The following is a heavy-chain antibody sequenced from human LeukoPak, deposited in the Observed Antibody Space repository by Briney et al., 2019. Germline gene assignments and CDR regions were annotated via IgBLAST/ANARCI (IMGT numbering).Heavy chain of an antibody. CDR2: IYYSGST. Sequence: PSETLSLTCTVPGGSISSYYWSWTRQPPGKGLEWIGYIYYSGSTNYNPSLKSRVTISVDASKNQFSLKLSSVTAADTAVYYCARESSGYYYLSWFDPWGQGTLVTVSS. D-gene: IGHD3-22*01. CDR1: GGSISSYY. CDR3: ARESSGYYYLSWFDP. J-gene: IGHJ5*02. V-gene: IGHV4-59*12.